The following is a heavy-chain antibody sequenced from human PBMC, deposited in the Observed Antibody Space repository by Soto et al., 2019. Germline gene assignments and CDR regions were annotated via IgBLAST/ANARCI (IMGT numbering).Heavy chain of an antibody. CDR2: IYYSGST. J-gene: IGHJ4*02. CDR1: GGSISSSSYY. CDR3: ARRLALAAGTIDY. V-gene: IGHV4-39*01. Sequence: SETLSLTCTVSGGSISSSSYYWGWIRQPPGKGLEWIGSIYYSGSTYYNPSLKSRVTISVDTSKNQFSLKLSSVTAADTAVYYCARRLALAAGTIDYWGQGTLVTVSS. D-gene: IGHD6-13*01.